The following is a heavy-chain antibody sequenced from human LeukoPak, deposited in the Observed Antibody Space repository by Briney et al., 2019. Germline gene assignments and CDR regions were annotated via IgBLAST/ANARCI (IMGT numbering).Heavy chain of an antibody. CDR1: GGSFSGYY. J-gene: IGHJ5*02. V-gene: IGHV4-34*01. Sequence: PSETLSLTCAVYGGSFSGYYWSWIRQPPGKGLEWIGEINQSGSTNYNPSLTSRVTISVDTSKNQFSLKLSSVTAADTAVYYCASPRGDSGNWFDPWGQGTLVTVSS. D-gene: IGHD3-16*01. CDR3: ASPRGDSGNWFDP. CDR2: INQSGST.